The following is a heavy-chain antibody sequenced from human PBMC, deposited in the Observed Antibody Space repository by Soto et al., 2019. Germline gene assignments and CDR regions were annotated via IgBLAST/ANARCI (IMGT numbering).Heavy chain of an antibody. CDR3: ARDTGDGTFDF. Sequence: GASVKVSCKASGCTFSSYARHWVRQAPGQRLEWMGWINAGYGNTKSSQKFQDRVTISRDTSASTAYMELTSLRSEDTAVYYCARDTGDGTFDFWGQGTLVTVSS. D-gene: IGHD7-27*01. CDR2: INAGYGNT. V-gene: IGHV1-3*01. J-gene: IGHJ4*02. CDR1: GCTFSSYA.